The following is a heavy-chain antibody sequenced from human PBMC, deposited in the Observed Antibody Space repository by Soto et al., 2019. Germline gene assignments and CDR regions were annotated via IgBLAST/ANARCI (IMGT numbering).Heavy chain of an antibody. J-gene: IGHJ4*02. CDR3: ARSGSSWNLREFDY. Sequence: ASVKGSCKASDYTFTSYGIIWVRQAPGQGLEWIGWISVYNGNTNYAQKFRGRVTMTTDISTTTAYMEMRSLRSDDTAVYYCARSGSSWNLREFDYWGQGXLVTV. CDR2: ISVYNGNT. D-gene: IGHD6-13*01. CDR1: DYTFTSYG. V-gene: IGHV1-18*01.